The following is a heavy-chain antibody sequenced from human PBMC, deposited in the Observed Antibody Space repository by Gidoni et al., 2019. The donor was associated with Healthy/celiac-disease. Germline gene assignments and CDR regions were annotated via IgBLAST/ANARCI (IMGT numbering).Heavy chain of an antibody. CDR1: GFTFSSSW. J-gene: IGHJ4*02. V-gene: IGHV3-74*01. CDR3: ARGFSTIFGGARGLLTY. Sequence: EVQLVESGGGLFQPGGSLRLSCAAYGFTFSSSWMHWVRQAPGKGLVWVSRINSDGSSTSYADSVKGRFTISRDNAKNTLYLQMNSLRAEDTAVYYCARGFSTIFGGARGLLTYWGQGTLVTVSS. D-gene: IGHD3-3*01. CDR2: INSDGSST.